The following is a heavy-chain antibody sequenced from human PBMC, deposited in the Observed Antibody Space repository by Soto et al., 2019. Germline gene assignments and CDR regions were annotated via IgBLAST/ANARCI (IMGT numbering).Heavy chain of an antibody. Sequence: QVQLVQSGAEVKKHGASVKVSCKASGYTFTSYDINWVRQATGQGLEWMGWMNPNSGNTGYAQKFQGRVTMTRNTPIITAYMELSRLRYEDKAVDYCAPGRQLWLPGGAFYDYWGQVTLVTVSS. CDR3: APGRQLWLPGGAFYDY. J-gene: IGHJ4*02. D-gene: IGHD5-18*01. CDR2: MNPNSGNT. CDR1: GYTFTSYD. V-gene: IGHV1-8*01.